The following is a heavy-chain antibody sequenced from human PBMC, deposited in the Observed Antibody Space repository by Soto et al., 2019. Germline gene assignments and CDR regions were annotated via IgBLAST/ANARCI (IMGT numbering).Heavy chain of an antibody. CDR2: IIPILGIA. CDR1: GGTFSSYT. CDR3: ARDDIVATIEDDWYFDL. V-gene: IGHV1-69*04. D-gene: IGHD5-12*01. Sequence: GASVKVSCKASGGTFSSYTISWVRQAPGQGLEWMGRIIPILGIANYAQKFQGRVTITADKSTSTAYMELSSLRSEDTAVHYCARDDIVATIEDDWYFDLWGRGTLVTVSS. J-gene: IGHJ2*01.